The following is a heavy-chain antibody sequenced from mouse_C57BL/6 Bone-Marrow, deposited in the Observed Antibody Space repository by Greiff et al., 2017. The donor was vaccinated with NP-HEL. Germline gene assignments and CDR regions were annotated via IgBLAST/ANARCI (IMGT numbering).Heavy chain of an antibody. CDR3: ARDGGLYSFDV. CDR1: GFTFSDYY. V-gene: IGHV5-16*01. Sequence: EVQLVESEGGLVQPGSSMKLSCTASGFTFSDYYMAWVRQVPEKGLEWVANINYDGSSTYYLDSLKSRFIISRDNAKNILYLQMSSLKSEDTATYYCARDGGLYSFDVWGTGTTVTVSS. J-gene: IGHJ1*03. CDR2: INYDGSST.